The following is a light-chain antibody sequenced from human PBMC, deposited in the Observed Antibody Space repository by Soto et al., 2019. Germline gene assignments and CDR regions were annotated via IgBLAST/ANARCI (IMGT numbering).Light chain of an antibody. CDR3: QVWDSSSDHVV. Sequence: SYELTQPPSVSVAPGKTARITCGGTNIGSKSVHWYQQKPGQAPVLVIYYDIDRPSGIPERFSGSNSGNTATLTISRVEAGDEADYYCQVWDSSSDHVVFGGGTKLTVL. CDR1: NIGSKS. V-gene: IGLV3-21*04. CDR2: YDI. J-gene: IGLJ2*01.